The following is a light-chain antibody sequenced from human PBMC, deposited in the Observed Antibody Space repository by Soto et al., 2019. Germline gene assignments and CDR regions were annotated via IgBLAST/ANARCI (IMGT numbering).Light chain of an antibody. V-gene: IGLV2-14*01. Sequence: QSALTQPASVSGSSGQSITISCTGTSSDVGGYNYVSWYQQHPGKAPKLMIYEVTNRPSGVSNRFSGSKSGNTASLTISGLQAEDEADYYCSSYTSRSTLVFGTGTKLTVL. CDR1: SSDVGGYNY. CDR3: SSYTSRSTLV. CDR2: EVT. J-gene: IGLJ1*01.